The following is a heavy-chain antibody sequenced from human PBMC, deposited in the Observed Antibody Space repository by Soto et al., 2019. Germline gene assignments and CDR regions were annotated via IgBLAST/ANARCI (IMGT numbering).Heavy chain of an antibody. V-gene: IGHV1-69*01. CDR1: GGTFSSYA. CDR3: AREGYCSGGSCYYFDY. J-gene: IGHJ4*02. D-gene: IGHD2-15*01. Sequence: QVQLVQSGAEVKKPGSSVKVSCKASGGTFSSYAISWVRQAPGQGLEWMGGIIPIFGTANYAQKFQGRVTITADESTSTAYMELSSLRSEDTAVSYCAREGYCSGGSCYYFDYWGQGTLVTVSS. CDR2: IIPIFGTA.